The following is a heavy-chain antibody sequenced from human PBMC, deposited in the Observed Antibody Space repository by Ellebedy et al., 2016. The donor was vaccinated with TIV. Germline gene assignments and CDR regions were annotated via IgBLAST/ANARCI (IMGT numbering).Heavy chain of an antibody. CDR1: GVSFSDYY. V-gene: IGHV4-34*01. CDR2: INHSGNT. Sequence: SQTLSLTCAVYGVSFSDYYWTWIRQPPGKGLEWIGEINHSGNTNYNLSLKSRVTISVDTSKNQFSLEVSSVTAADTAIYYCARGVFANWGSPSYWGQGTLVTISS. D-gene: IGHD7-27*01. J-gene: IGHJ4*02. CDR3: ARGVFANWGSPSY.